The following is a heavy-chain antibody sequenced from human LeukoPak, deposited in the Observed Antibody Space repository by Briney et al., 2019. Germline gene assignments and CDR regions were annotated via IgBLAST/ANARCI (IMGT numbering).Heavy chain of an antibody. J-gene: IGHJ4*02. V-gene: IGHV3-23*01. CDR1: GFSFSNYA. Sequence: GGSLRLSCAASGFSFSNYAMTWVRQAQGTGLQWVSAITGSGGSAYYADSVKGRFAISRDNSKSTLYLQLNSLKAEDTAVYYCATLMRGPTGYSGYGGEDYWGQGTLVTVSS. CDR3: ATLMRGPTGYSGYGGEDY. D-gene: IGHD5-12*01. CDR2: ITGSGGSA.